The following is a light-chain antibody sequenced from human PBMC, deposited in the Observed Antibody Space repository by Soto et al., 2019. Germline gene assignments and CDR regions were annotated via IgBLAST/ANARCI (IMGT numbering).Light chain of an antibody. CDR3: HQYNYWPLT. CDR2: YTS. Sequence: EIVMTQSPATLSVSPGERATLSCRASQSVGSHLAWYQQKPGQAPRLLIYYTSTRATGIPARFSGSGSGTEFTLTISSLQSEDFAVYYCHQYNYWPLTFGPGTKVDIK. CDR1: QSVGSH. J-gene: IGKJ3*01. V-gene: IGKV3-15*01.